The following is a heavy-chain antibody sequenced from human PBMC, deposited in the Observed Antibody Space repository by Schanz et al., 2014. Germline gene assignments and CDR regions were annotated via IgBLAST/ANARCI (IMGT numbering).Heavy chain of an antibody. J-gene: IGHJ4*02. CDR3: ARGYGDSPTDF. CDR1: GGTFSTYV. D-gene: IGHD4-17*01. CDR2: IIPILGIA. V-gene: IGHV1-69*04. Sequence: VQLEQSGAEVKKPGSSVKVSCKASGGTFSTYVVVCVRQAPGQGLEWMGWIIPILGIANYAQKFQGRVTNTADKSTSTAYMDLSSLRPEDTAVYYCARGYGDSPTDFWGQGTLVTVSS.